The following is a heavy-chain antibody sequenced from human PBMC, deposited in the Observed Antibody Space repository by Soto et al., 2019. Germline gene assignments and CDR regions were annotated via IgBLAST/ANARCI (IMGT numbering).Heavy chain of an antibody. Sequence: ASVKVSCKPSGYTFSSYGINWVRQAPGQGLEWMGWINAYNRNTNYAQKFQGRVTMTIDTFTNTAYMELRSLRSDDTAVYYCARGVTSGYDIGDYWGQGTLVTVSS. CDR3: ARGVTSGYDIGDY. CDR2: INAYNRNT. J-gene: IGHJ4*02. CDR1: GYTFSSYG. D-gene: IGHD5-12*01. V-gene: IGHV1-18*01.